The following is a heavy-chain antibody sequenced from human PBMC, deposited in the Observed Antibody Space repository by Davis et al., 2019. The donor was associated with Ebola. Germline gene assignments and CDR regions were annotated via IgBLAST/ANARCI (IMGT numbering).Heavy chain of an antibody. J-gene: IGHJ3*02. D-gene: IGHD6-13*01. CDR1: GYTFTDYL. CDR3: ARGRSSSRWAFDI. V-gene: IGHV1-2*02. CDR2: INPSIGNT. Sequence: ASVKVSCKASGYTFTDYLMHWVRQAPGQGLEWMGLINPSIGNTSLAQKFQDSVILTRDMSISPASMDLSRLKSDDTAVYYCARGRSSSRWAFDIWGQRTMVTVSS.